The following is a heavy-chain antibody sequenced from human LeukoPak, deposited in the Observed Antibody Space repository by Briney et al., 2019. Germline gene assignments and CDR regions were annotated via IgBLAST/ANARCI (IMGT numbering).Heavy chain of an antibody. V-gene: IGHV4-59*01. J-gene: IGHJ4*02. D-gene: IGHD2-15*01. CDR2: IYYSGST. CDR1: GGSISSYY. CDR3: ARIHRYCSGGACYVLDN. Sequence: SETLSLTCTVSGGSISSYYWSWIRQPPGKGLEWIGYIYYSGSTNYNPSLKSRVTISVDTSRNQFSLQLSSVTAADTAVYYCARIHRYCSGGACYVLDNWGQGTLVAVSS.